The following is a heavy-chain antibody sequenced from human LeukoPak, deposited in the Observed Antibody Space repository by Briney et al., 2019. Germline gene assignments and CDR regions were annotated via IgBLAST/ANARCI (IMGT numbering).Heavy chain of an antibody. D-gene: IGHD1-1*01. Sequence: SETLSLTCTVSGASISSGSYYWSWIRQPAGKGLEWIGRIFTSGSTNYNPSLKSRVTVSVDKSKNQFSLKLSSVTAADTAVYYCASQLGYFDYWGQGTLVTVSS. J-gene: IGHJ4*02. CDR3: ASQLGYFDY. CDR1: GASISSGSYY. V-gene: IGHV4-61*02. CDR2: IFTSGST.